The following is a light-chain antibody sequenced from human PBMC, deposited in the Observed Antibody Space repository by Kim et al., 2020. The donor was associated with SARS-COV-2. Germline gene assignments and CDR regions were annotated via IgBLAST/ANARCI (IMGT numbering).Light chain of an antibody. V-gene: IGKV1-39*01. J-gene: IGKJ5*01. CDR3: QQTYDTRT. CDR2: AAD. CDR1: QKIRDY. Sequence: ASQKIRDYVNWYQQKPGQAPKLLIFAADTLQTGVPSRFSGSGFGTHFNLTITSLQPEDCATYYCQQTYDTRTFGQGTRLEIK.